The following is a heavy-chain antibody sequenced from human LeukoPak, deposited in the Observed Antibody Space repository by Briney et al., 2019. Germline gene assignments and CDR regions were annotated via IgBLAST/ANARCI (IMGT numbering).Heavy chain of an antibody. CDR2: ISGSGGSI. V-gene: IGHV3-23*01. J-gene: IGHJ3*02. CDR1: GFTFSSHA. Sequence: PGGSLRLSCAASGFTFSSHAMSWVRQAPGKGLEWVSTISGSGGSIDYADSVKGRFTISRDNSKNTLYLQVNSLRVEDTAVYYCAKEKRGYSYATGIFEIWGRGTMVTVSS. D-gene: IGHD5-18*01. CDR3: AKEKRGYSYATGIFEI.